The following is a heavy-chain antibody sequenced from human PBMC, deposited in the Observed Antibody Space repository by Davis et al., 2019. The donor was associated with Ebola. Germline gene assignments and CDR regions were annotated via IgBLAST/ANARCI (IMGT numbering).Heavy chain of an antibody. D-gene: IGHD5-18*01. CDR2: ISGYGDNT. V-gene: IGHV3-23*01. Sequence: PGGSLRLSCAASEFIFSNYAMNWVRQAPGKGLEWVSGISGYGDNTYYADSVKGRFTISRDNSKNTLSLQVNSLRAEDTAVYFCAKDRGFNYGSDYWGQGTLVTVSS. CDR3: AKDRGFNYGSDY. CDR1: EFIFSNYA. J-gene: IGHJ4*02.